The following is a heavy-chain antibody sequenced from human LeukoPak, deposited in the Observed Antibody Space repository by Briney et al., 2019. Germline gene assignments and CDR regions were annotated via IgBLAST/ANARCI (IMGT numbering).Heavy chain of an antibody. CDR2: IYYSGST. V-gene: IGHV4-59*12. D-gene: IGHD2-2*01. CDR1: GGSISSYY. J-gene: IGHJ4*02. CDR3: ARERGVRYCSSTSCFTLPDY. Sequence: SETLSLTCTVSGGSISSYYWSWIRQPPGKGLEWIGYIYYSGSTNYNPSLKSRVTISVDTSKNQFSLKLSSVTAADTAVYYCARERGVRYCSSTSCFTLPDYWGQGTLVTVSS.